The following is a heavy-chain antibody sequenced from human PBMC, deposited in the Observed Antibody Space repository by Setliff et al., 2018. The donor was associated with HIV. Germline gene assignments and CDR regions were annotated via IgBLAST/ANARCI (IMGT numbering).Heavy chain of an antibody. CDR3: ARASTVVTPVDAFDI. J-gene: IGHJ3*02. Sequence: SETLSLTCAVSGSSISNGYYWTWIRQPPGKGLEWIGEINHSGSTNYNPSLKSRVTISVDTSKSQFSLKLRSVTAADTAVYYCARASTVVTPVDAFDIWGQGTMVTVSS. V-gene: IGHV4-34*01. CDR1: GSSISNGYY. CDR2: INHSGST. D-gene: IGHD4-17*01.